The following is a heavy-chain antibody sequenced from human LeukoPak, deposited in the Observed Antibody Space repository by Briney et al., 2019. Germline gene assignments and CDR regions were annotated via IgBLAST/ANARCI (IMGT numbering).Heavy chain of an antibody. J-gene: IGHJ4*02. CDR1: GFTFSNAW. V-gene: IGHV3-15*01. Sequence: PGGSLRLSCAASGFTFSNAWMSWVRQAPGKGLEWVGRIKSKTDGGTTDYAAPVKGRFTISRDDSKNTLYLQMNSLKTGDTAVYYCTTSLCSSTSCSGHFDYWGQGTLVTVSS. CDR3: TTSLCSSTSCSGHFDY. CDR2: IKSKTDGGTT. D-gene: IGHD2-2*01.